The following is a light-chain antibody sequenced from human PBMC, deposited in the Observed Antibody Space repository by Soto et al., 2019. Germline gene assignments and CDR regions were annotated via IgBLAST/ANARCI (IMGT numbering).Light chain of an antibody. CDR3: QQYESTPPT. V-gene: IGKV4-1*01. CDR2: WAS. Sequence: DIVMTQSPDSLAVSLGERATINCKSSQRVLYSSNNKNYLAWYRQRPGQPPKLLIYWASTRESGVPDRFSGSGSGTDFTLTITSLQAEDVAVYYCQQYESTPPTFGQGTKVEIK. J-gene: IGKJ2*01. CDR1: QRVLYSSNNKNY.